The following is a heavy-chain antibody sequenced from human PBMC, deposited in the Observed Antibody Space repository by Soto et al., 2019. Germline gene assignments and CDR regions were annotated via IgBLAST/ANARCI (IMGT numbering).Heavy chain of an antibody. J-gene: IGHJ4*02. CDR3: ARGLGGSYPDDY. D-gene: IGHD1-26*01. CDR1: GYTFTSYD. CDR2: MNPNSGNT. V-gene: IGHV1-8*01. Sequence: ASVKVSCKASGYTFTSYDINWVRQATGQGLEWMGWMNPNSGNTGYAQKFQGRVTMTRNTSISTAYMELSSLGSEDTAVYYCARGLGGSYPDDYWGQGTLVTVSS.